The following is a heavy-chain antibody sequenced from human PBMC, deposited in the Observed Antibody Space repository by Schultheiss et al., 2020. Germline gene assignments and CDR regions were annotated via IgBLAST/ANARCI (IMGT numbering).Heavy chain of an antibody. CDR2: IWYDGSNK. CDR1: GFSFSIYG. D-gene: IGHD6-19*01. J-gene: IGHJ6*02. Sequence: GGSLRLSCEASGFSFSIYGMHWVRQAPGKGLEWVAVIWYDGSNKYYVDSVKGRFTISRDNSKNTLYLQMNSLRADDTAAYYCATLRGGAVAGRYYYGIDVWGQGTTVNVYS. CDR3: ATLRGGAVAGRYYYGIDV. V-gene: IGHV3-33*01.